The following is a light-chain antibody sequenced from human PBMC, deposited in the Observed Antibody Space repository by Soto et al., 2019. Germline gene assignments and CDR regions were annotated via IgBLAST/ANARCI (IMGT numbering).Light chain of an antibody. CDR3: SSYGGVNTVL. Sequence: QSALTQPPSASGSPGQSVTISCTGAGTDVGQYNYVSWYQQHPGKAPKLLIHHVSRRPSGVPARFSGSKSGNTASLTVSGLENEDEAYYYCSSYGGVNTVLFGRGTKLTVL. CDR1: GTDVGQYNY. J-gene: IGLJ2*01. CDR2: HVS. V-gene: IGLV2-8*01.